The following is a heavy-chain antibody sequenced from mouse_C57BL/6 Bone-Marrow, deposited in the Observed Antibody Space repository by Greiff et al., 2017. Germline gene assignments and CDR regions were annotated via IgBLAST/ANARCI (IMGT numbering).Heavy chain of an antibody. CDR2: ISSGGDYI. V-gene: IGHV5-9-1*02. J-gene: IGHJ3*01. CDR1: GFTFSSYA. Sequence: EVKLVESGEGLVKPGGSLKLSCAASGFTFSSYAMSWVRQTPEKRLEWVAYISSGGDYIYYADTVKGRFTISRDNARNTLYLQMSSLKSEDTAMYYCTRDPNYYGSSRWFAYWGQGTLVTVSA. D-gene: IGHD1-1*01. CDR3: TRDPNYYGSSRWFAY.